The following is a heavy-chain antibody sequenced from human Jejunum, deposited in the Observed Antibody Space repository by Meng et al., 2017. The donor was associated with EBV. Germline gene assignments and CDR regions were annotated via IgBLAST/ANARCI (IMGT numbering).Heavy chain of an antibody. CDR1: GNTFTSCG. CDR3: ARVRPGGGWFDP. Sequence: QGHLVQSGSELKKPGASVKGSCKASGNTFTSCGINWVRQAPGQGLEWMGWINTNTGYPTYAQDFTGRFVFSLDTSVSTAYLQITSLSTEDNAVYYCARVRPGGGWFDPWGQGTLVTVSS. V-gene: IGHV7-4-1*02. D-gene: IGHD2-8*02. CDR2: INTNTGYP. J-gene: IGHJ5*02.